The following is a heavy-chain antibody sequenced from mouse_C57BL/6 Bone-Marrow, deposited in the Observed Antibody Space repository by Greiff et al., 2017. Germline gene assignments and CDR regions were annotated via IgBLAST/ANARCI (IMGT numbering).Heavy chain of an antibody. CDR1: GYAFRSYW. CDR2: IYPGDGDT. J-gene: IGHJ3*01. CDR3: AREGICGNPAWFAY. Sequence: QVQLKQSGAELVKPGASVKISCKASGYAFRSYWMNWVKQRPGKGLEWIGQIYPGDGDTNYNGKFKGKATLTADKSSSTAYMQLSSLTSEDSAVYFCAREGICGNPAWFAYWGQGTLVTVSA. V-gene: IGHV1-80*01. D-gene: IGHD2-1*01.